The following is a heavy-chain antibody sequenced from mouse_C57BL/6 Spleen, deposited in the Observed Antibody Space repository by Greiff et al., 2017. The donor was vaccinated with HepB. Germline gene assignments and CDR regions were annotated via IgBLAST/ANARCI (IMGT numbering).Heavy chain of an antibody. Sequence: EVQLVESGGGLVQPGGSLKLSCAASGFTFSDYYMYWVRQTPEKRLEWVAYISNGGGSTYYPDTVKGRFTISRDNAKNTLYLQMSRLKSEDTAMYYCARGYYGSSPAWFAYWGQGTLVTVSA. CDR3: ARGYYGSSPAWFAY. J-gene: IGHJ3*01. V-gene: IGHV5-12*01. CDR1: GFTFSDYY. CDR2: ISNGGGST. D-gene: IGHD1-1*01.